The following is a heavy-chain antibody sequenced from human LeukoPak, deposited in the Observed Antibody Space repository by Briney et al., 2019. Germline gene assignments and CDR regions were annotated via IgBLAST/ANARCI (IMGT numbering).Heavy chain of an antibody. D-gene: IGHD5-24*01. CDR1: GFTFSSYS. V-gene: IGHV3-21*01. Sequence: GGSLRLSCAASGFTFSSYSMNWVRQAPGKGLEWVSSISSSSSYIYYADSVKGRFTISRDNAKNSLYLQMNSLRAEDTAVYYCARDQRQRSLQFGWFDPWGQGTLVTVSS. CDR2: ISSSSSYI. J-gene: IGHJ5*02. CDR3: ARDQRQRSLQFGWFDP.